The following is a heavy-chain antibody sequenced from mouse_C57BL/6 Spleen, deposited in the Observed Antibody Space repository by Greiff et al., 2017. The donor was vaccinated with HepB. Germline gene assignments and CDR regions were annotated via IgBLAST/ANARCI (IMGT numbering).Heavy chain of an antibody. CDR3: ARKVYDSYYGDYAMDY. CDR2: IWTGGGT. V-gene: IGHV2-9-1*01. D-gene: IGHD2-3*01. CDR1: GFSLTSYA. J-gene: IGHJ4*01. Sequence: VKLMESGHGLVAPSQSLSITCTVSGFSLTSYAISWVRQPPGKGLEWLGVIWTGGGTNYTSALKSRMSISKDNSKSQVFLKMNSLQTVDTARYYCARKVYDSYYGDYAMDYWGQGTSVTVSS.